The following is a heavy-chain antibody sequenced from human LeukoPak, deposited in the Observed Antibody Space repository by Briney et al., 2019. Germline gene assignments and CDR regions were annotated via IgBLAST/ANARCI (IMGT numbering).Heavy chain of an antibody. CDR3: ARTGLRWELLTPIGYYFDY. Sequence: SETLSLTCTVSGGSISSSSYYWGWIRQPPGKGLEWIGSIYYSGSTYYNPSLKSRVTISVDTSKNQFSLKLSSVTAADTAVYYCARTGLRWELLTPIGYYFDYWGQGTLVTSPQ. CDR1: GGSISSSSYY. D-gene: IGHD1-26*01. J-gene: IGHJ4*02. CDR2: IYYSGST. V-gene: IGHV4-39*01.